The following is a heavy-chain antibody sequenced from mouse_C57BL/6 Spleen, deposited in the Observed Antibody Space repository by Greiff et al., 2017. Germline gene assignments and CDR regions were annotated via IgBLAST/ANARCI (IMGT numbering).Heavy chain of an antibody. CDR2: INPNNGGT. Sequence: DVKLQESGPELVKPGASVKIPCKASGYTFTDYNMDWVKQSHGKSLEWIGDINPNNGGTIYNQKFKGKATLTVDKSSSTAYMELRSLTSEDTAVYYCARWGYYGNSWFAYWGQGTLVTVSA. V-gene: IGHV1-18*01. CDR3: ARWGYYGNSWFAY. J-gene: IGHJ3*01. D-gene: IGHD2-1*01. CDR1: GYTFTDYN.